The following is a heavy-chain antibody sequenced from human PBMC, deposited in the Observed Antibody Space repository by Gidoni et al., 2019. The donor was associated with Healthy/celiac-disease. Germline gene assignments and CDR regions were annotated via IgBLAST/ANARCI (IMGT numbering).Heavy chain of an antibody. V-gene: IGHV3-7*03. Sequence: WVANIKQDGSAKYYVDSVKGRFTISRDNAKNSLYLQMNSLSAEDTAVYYCARGEAPLNTIFGVVGSPGLFDYWGQGTLVTVSS. CDR2: IKQDGSAK. CDR3: ARGEAPLNTIFGVVGSPGLFDY. J-gene: IGHJ4*02. D-gene: IGHD3-3*01.